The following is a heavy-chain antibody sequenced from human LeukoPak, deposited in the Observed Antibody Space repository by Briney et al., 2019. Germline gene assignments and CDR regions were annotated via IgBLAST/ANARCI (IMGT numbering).Heavy chain of an antibody. J-gene: IGHJ2*01. CDR3: AKVHGSSWSYPTPFWYFAL. CDR1: GFPFGSYA. D-gene: IGHD6-13*01. CDR2: ISGNGGST. Sequence: PGGSLRLSCAASGFPFGSYAMSWVRHTRGRGLHWVSTISGNGGSTYSADSMKGRFTISRDNSNNTLYLQMHSLRAGDTAVYYCAKVHGSSWSYPTPFWYFALWGRGTLVTVSS. V-gene: IGHV3-23*01.